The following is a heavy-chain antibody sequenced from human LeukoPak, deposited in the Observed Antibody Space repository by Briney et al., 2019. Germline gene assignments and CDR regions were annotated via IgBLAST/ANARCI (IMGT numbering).Heavy chain of an antibody. V-gene: IGHV1-24*01. CDR2: FDPEDGET. Sequence: ASVKVSCKVSGYTLTELSMHWVRQAPGKGLEGRGGFDPEDGETIYAQKLQGRVTMTEDTSTDTAYMELSSLRSEDTAVYYCATVLLELAYYFDHWGQGTLVTVPS. CDR3: ATVLLELAYYFDH. CDR1: GYTLTELS. D-gene: IGHD1-7*01. J-gene: IGHJ4*02.